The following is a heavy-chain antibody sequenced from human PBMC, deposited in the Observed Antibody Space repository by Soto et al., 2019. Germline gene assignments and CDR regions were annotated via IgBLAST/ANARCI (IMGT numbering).Heavy chain of an antibody. CDR1: GFTFSSYG. CDR3: ARARPYYDILTGANYYYMDV. J-gene: IGHJ6*03. D-gene: IGHD3-9*01. CDR2: IWYDGSNK. Sequence: QVQLVESGGGVVQPGRSLRLSCAASGFTFSSYGMHWVRQAPGKGLEWVAVIWYDGSNKYYADSVKGRFTISRDNSKNTLDLQMNSLRAEDTAVYYCARARPYYDILTGANYYYMDVWGKGTTVTVSS. V-gene: IGHV3-33*01.